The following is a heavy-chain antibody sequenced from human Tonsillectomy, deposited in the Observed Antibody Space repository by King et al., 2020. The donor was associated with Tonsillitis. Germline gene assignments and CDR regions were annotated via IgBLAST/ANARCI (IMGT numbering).Heavy chain of an antibody. D-gene: IGHD3-3*01. CDR2: IKSKTDGGTT. V-gene: IGHV3-15*01. Sequence: VQLVESGGGLVKPGGSLRLSCAASGFTFSNAWMSWVRQAPGKGLEWVGRIKSKTDGGTTDYAAPVKGRFTISRDDSKNTLYLQMNSLKTEDTAVYYCTTVGGYYDFWSGYHIGGYWGQGTLVTVSS. CDR1: GFTFSNAW. CDR3: TTVGGYYDFWSGYHIGGY. J-gene: IGHJ4*02.